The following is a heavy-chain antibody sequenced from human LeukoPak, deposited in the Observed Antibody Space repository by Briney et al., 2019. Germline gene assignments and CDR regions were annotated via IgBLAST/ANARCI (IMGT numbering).Heavy chain of an antibody. V-gene: IGHV1-2*02. CDR2: IDPNSGGT. CDR1: GYTFTGYY. CDR3: ARGGELAANWFDP. J-gene: IGHJ5*02. Sequence: ASVKVSCKASGYTFTGYYMHWVRQAPGQGLEWMGWIDPNSGGTNYAQKFQGRVTMTRDTSISTAYMELSRLRSDDTAVYYCARGGELAANWFDPWGQGTLVTVSS. D-gene: IGHD1-26*01.